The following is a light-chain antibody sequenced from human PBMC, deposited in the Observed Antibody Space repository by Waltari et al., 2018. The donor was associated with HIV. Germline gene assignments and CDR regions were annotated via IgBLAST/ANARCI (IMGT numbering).Light chain of an antibody. V-gene: IGLV2-14*03. J-gene: IGLJ1*01. Sequence: QSALTQPASVSGSPGQSITISCSGTNSDVGGYNYVAWHQQHPGKAPKLIIFDVSHRPSGISNRFSGSKSGNTASLTISGLQAEDEADYYCSSYTRSTTLDAVFGTGTKVSVL. CDR1: NSDVGGYNY. CDR2: DVS. CDR3: SSYTRSTTLDAV.